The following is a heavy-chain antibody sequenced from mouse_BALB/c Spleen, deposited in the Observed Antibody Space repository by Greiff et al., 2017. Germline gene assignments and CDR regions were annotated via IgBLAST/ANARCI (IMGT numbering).Heavy chain of an antibody. CDR1: GDSITSGY. J-gene: IGHJ4*01. Sequence: EVKLQESGPSLVKPSQTLSLTCSVTGDSITSGYWNWIRKFPGNKLEYMGYISYSGSTYYNPSLKSRISITRDTSKNQYYLQLNSVTTEDTATYYCARGGTTATYYAMDYWGQGTSVTVSS. CDR2: ISYSGST. CDR3: ARGGTTATYYAMDY. D-gene: IGHD1-2*01. V-gene: IGHV3-8*02.